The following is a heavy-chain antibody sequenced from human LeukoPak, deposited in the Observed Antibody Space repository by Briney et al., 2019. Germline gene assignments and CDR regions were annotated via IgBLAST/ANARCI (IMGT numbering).Heavy chain of an antibody. D-gene: IGHD3-10*02. Sequence: SGGSLRLSCAASGFTFSTYAMHWVRQAPGKGLEWVAVISYDGSNKYYADSVKGRFTISRDNSKTTLFLQMNSLRAEDTAVYYCAELGITMIGGVWGKGTTVTISS. CDR1: GFTFSTYA. CDR3: AELGITMIGGV. CDR2: ISYDGSNK. V-gene: IGHV3-30*04. J-gene: IGHJ6*04.